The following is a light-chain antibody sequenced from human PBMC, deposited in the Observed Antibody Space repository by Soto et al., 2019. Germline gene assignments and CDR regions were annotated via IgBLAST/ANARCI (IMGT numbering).Light chain of an antibody. Sequence: QSALTQPASVSGSPGQSITISCTGTSSDVGGYNYVSWYQQHPGKAPKLMIYEVSNRPSGVSDRFSGSKSGNTASLIISGLQAEDEADYYCCSLTTSHTYVFGSGTKVTVL. V-gene: IGLV2-14*01. CDR1: SSDVGGYNY. CDR3: CSLTTSHTYV. J-gene: IGLJ1*01. CDR2: EVS.